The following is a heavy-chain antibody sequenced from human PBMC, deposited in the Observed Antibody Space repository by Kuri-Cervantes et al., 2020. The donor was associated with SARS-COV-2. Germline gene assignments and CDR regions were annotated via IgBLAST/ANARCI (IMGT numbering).Heavy chain of an antibody. V-gene: IGHV3-23*01. D-gene: IGHD3-22*01. J-gene: IGHJ5*02. Sequence: GGSLRLSCAASGFTFDDYAMHWVRQAPGKGLEWVSAISGSGVSTHYTDSVKGRFTIPRDNSKNTLYLQMNSLRAEDTAVYYCAKDYYGNWFDPWGQGTLVTVSS. CDR1: GFTFDDYA. CDR3: AKDYYGNWFDP. CDR2: ISGSGVST.